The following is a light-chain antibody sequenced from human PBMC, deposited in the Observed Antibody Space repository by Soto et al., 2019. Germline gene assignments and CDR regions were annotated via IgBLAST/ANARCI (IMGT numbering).Light chain of an antibody. Sequence: AGETPTLLCTDSHNESSQVAWLQQRPGQARTLLIYRVSTRATGTPGRCSGSGSGSEFTLTTTRLLSEDFALYYCQQCHNLWRLGKGAKVDIK. V-gene: IGKV3-15*01. CDR2: RVS. J-gene: IGKJ1*01. CDR1: HNESSQ. CDR3: QQCHNLWR.